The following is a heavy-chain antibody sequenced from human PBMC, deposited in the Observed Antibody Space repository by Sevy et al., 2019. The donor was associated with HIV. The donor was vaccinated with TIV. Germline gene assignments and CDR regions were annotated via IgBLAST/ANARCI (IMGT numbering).Heavy chain of an antibody. CDR1: GFTFSDYY. J-gene: IGHJ6*02. D-gene: IGHD2-15*01. Sequence: GESLKISCAASGFTFSDYYMSWIRQAPGKGLEWVSYISSSGSTIYYADSVKGRFTISRDNAKNSLYLQMNSLRAEDTAVYYCARGGLGYCSGGSCYSINYYYYYGMDVWGQGTTVTVSS. CDR3: ARGGLGYCSGGSCYSINYYYYYGMDV. V-gene: IGHV3-11*01. CDR2: ISSSGSTI.